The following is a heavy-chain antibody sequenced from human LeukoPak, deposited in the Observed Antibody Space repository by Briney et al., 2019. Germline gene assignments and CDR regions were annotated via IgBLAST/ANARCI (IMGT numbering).Heavy chain of an antibody. CDR1: GDSVSSFY. CDR3: VLAPNSNWFDF. D-gene: IGHD2-15*01. V-gene: IGHV4-59*08. J-gene: IGHJ4*02. Sequence: PSETLSLTCSVSGDSVSSFYWNWIRQSPGRGLEWIGNIHYSGCSIYNPSLRSRVTMSIDTSKKQFFLKLTSVTAADTAVYYCVLAPNSNWFDFWGQGTLVTVSS. CDR2: IHYSGCS.